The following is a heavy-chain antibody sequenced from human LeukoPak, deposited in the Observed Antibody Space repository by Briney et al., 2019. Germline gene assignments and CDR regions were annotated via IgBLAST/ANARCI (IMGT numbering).Heavy chain of an antibody. V-gene: IGHV3-30-3*01. CDR3: TRDAPYMDV. CDR1: GFTFNNYG. Sequence: GRSLRLSCAGSGFTFNNYGMYWVRQAPGKGLEWVAIISHDENFRFYTDSVKGRFTISRDISKNIIYLQMNSLTPEDTAVYYCTRDAPYMDVWGKGTTVTVSS. J-gene: IGHJ6*03. CDR2: ISHDENFR.